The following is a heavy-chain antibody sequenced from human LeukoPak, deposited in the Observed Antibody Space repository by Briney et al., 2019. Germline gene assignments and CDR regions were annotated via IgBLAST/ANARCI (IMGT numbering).Heavy chain of an antibody. Sequence: GGSLRLSCAASGFTFSSYSMNWVRQAPGKGLEWVSSISSSSSYIYYADSVKGRFTISRDNAKNSLYLQMNSLRAEDTAVYYCARGQVARTSTHDYWGQGTLVTVSS. V-gene: IGHV3-21*01. CDR2: ISSSSSYI. D-gene: IGHD6-19*01. CDR1: GFTFSSYS. J-gene: IGHJ4*02. CDR3: ARGQVARTSTHDY.